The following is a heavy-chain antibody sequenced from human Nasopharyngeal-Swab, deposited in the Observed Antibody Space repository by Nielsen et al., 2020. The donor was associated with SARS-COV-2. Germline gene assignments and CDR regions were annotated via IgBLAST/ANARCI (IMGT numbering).Heavy chain of an antibody. CDR2: ISSSSSTI. V-gene: IGHV3-48*01. CDR1: GFTFSSYS. CDR3: ARGTWYSSSGASYYYYYGMDV. Sequence: GESLKISCAASGFTFSSYSMNWVRQAPGKGLEWVSYISSSSSTIYYADSVKGRFTISRDNAKNSLYLQMNSLRAEDTAVYYCARGTWYSSSGASYYYYYGMDVWGQGTTVTVSS. J-gene: IGHJ6*02. D-gene: IGHD6-13*01.